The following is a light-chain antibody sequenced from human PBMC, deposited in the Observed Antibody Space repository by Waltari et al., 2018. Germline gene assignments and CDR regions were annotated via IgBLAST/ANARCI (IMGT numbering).Light chain of an antibody. Sequence: QSALTQPASVSGSPGQSITISCTGTSSDVGGYHYVSWYQQHPGKAPKPMIYDVSNRPSGVSNRFSGSKSGNTASLTISGLQAEDEADYYCSSYTSSSTLGFGTGTKVTVL. J-gene: IGLJ1*01. CDR1: SSDVGGYHY. CDR2: DVS. CDR3: SSYTSSSTLG. V-gene: IGLV2-14*03.